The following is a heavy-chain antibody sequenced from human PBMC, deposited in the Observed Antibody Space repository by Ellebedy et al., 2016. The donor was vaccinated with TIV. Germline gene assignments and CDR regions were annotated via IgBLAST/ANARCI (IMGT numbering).Heavy chain of an antibody. Sequence: AASVKVFCKASGYTFTGYYMHWVRQAPGQGLEWMGWINPNRGVTNYAQKFQGWVTITRDTSITTAYLAVRRLRSDDTAVYYCARGMRQGLWWPYFDYWGQGTLVTV. D-gene: IGHD2-21*01. CDR3: ARGMRQGLWWPYFDY. CDR2: INPNRGVT. J-gene: IGHJ4*02. CDR1: GYTFTGYY. V-gene: IGHV1-2*04.